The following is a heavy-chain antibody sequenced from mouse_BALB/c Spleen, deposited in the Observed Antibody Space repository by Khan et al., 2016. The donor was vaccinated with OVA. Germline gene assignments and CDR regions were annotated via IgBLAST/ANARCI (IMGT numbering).Heavy chain of an antibody. CDR2: INTYTGEP. D-gene: IGHD2-10*01. J-gene: IGHJ4*01. CDR1: GYTFTNYG. CDR3: ARPPYFSYTLDH. V-gene: IGHV9-3-1*01. Sequence: IQLVQSGPELKKPGETVKISCKASGYTFTNYGMNWVKQSPGKALKWMGWINTYTGEPTYADDFKGRFAFSLETSANTAYLQINNLKNEDTATYFWARPPYFSYTLDHWGQGTSVTVSS.